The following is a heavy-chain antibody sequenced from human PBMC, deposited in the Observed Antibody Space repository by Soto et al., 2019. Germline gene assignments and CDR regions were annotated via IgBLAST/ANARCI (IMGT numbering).Heavy chain of an antibody. J-gene: IGHJ3*02. CDR3: ARGGGGVGAAKDAFDI. Sequence: ASVKVSCKASGYTFTSYAMHWVRQAPGQRLEWMGWINAGNGNTKYSQKFQGRVTITRDTSASTAYMELGSLRSEDTAVYYGARGGGGVGAAKDAFDIWGQGTMVTVSS. V-gene: IGHV1-3*01. D-gene: IGHD1-26*01. CDR1: GYTFTSYA. CDR2: INAGNGNT.